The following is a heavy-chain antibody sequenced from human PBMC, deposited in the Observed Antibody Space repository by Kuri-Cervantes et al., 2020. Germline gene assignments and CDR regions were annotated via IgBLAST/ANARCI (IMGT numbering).Heavy chain of an antibody. J-gene: IGHJ6*02. Sequence: ASVKVSCKASGYTFTSYDINWVRQATGQGLEWMGWMNPNSGNTGYAQKFQGRVTITADESTSTAYMELSSLRSEDTAVYYCASRDQAAEYFRYGMDVWGQGTTVTVSS. CDR1: GYTFTSYD. D-gene: IGHD6-13*01. CDR2: MNPNSGNT. CDR3: ASRDQAAEYFRYGMDV. V-gene: IGHV1-8*01.